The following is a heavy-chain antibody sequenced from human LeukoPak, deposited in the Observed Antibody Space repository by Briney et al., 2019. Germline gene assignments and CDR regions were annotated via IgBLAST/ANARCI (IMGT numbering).Heavy chain of an antibody. D-gene: IGHD6-6*01. CDR3: ARPHGSSLPRVFDY. CDR1: GYSFSSYW. V-gene: IGHV5-51*01. CDR2: IYPGDSDT. Sequence: GESLKISFKASGYSFSSYWIGWVRQMPGKGLEWMGVIYPGDSDTRYSPSFQGQVTISADKSVSTAYLQWSSLKASDTAMYYCARPHGSSLPRVFDYWGQGTLVTVSS. J-gene: IGHJ4*02.